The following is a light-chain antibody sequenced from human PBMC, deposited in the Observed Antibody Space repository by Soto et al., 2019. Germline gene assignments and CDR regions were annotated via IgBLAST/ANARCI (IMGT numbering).Light chain of an antibody. J-gene: IGKJ4*01. CDR2: GAS. Sequence: EIVMPQSPATLSVSPGESYTLSCRASQSVSSNLAWYQQKPGQAHRLLIYGASTRATGMPARFSGSGSGTEFTLTISSLQSEEFAVYYCQKYNNWPLTFGGGNKVDI. V-gene: IGKV3-15*01. CDR1: QSVSSN. CDR3: QKYNNWPLT.